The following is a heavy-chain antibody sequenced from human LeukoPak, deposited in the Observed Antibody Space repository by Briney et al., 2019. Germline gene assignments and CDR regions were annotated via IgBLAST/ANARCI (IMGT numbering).Heavy chain of an antibody. CDR1: GYTFTSYG. V-gene: IGHV1-18*01. CDR2: ISAYNGNT. CDR3: ARDPRVISYSSANNWFDP. Sequence: GASVKVSCKASGYTFTSYGISWVRQAPGQGLEWMGWISAYNGNTNYAQKLQGRVTMTTDTSTSTAYMGLRSLRSDDTAVYYCARDPRVISYSSANNWFDPWGQGTLVTVSS. J-gene: IGHJ5*02. D-gene: IGHD3-22*01.